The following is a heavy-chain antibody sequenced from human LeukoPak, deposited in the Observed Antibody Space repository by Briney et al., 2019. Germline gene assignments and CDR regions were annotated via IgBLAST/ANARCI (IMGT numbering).Heavy chain of an antibody. Sequence: PSETLSLTCTVSGGSINSYYWSWIRQPPGKALEWIGSIYYSGSTYYNPSLKSRVTISVDTSKNQFSLKVRSVTAADTAVYYCARPKVYGDYQGAFHIWGQGTMVTVSS. J-gene: IGHJ3*02. CDR2: IYYSGST. CDR3: ARPKVYGDYQGAFHI. V-gene: IGHV4-59*05. CDR1: GGSINSYY. D-gene: IGHD4-17*01.